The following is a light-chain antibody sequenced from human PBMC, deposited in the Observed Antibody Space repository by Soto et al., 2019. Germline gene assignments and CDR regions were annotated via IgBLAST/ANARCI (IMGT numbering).Light chain of an antibody. J-gene: IGKJ3*01. CDR1: QSVSSSY. V-gene: IGKV3-20*01. CDR3: QQYGSSLIT. Sequence: EIVLTQSPGTLSLSPGERATLSCRASQSVSSSYLAWYQQKPGQAPRLLIYGASSRATGIPDRFSGSGSGTDFTLTIIRLEPEDFAVYYCQQYGSSLITFGPGTKVDIK. CDR2: GAS.